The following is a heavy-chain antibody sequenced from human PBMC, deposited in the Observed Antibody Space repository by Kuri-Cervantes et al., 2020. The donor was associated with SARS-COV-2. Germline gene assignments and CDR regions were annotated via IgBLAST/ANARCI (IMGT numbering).Heavy chain of an antibody. V-gene: IGHV3-9*01. CDR1: GFTFDDYA. Sequence: GGSLRLSCAASGFTFDDYAMHWVRQAPGKGLEWVSGISWNSGSIGYADSVKGRFTISRDNAKNSLYLQMNSLRAEDTAVYYCAKDSGYYDSSGYYRYWGQGTLVTVSS. CDR2: ISWNSGSI. J-gene: IGHJ4*02. D-gene: IGHD3-22*01. CDR3: AKDSGYYDSSGYYRY.